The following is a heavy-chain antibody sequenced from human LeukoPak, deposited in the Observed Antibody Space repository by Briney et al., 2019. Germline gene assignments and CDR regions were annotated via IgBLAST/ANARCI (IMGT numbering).Heavy chain of an antibody. V-gene: IGHV3-30*18. D-gene: IGHD1-7*01. CDR3: ANGRGGNYEFDY. CDR1: GFTFSRYW. Sequence: GGSLRLSCVGSGFTFSRYWLNWVRQAPGKGLEWVAGISFDGSKKYFVDSVKGRFTISRDNSKNTLFLQMASLRAEDTAVYYCANGRGGNYEFDYWGQGTLVTVSS. J-gene: IGHJ4*02. CDR2: ISFDGSKK.